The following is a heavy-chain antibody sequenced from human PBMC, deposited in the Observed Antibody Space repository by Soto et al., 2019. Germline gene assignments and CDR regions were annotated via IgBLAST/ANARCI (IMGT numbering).Heavy chain of an antibody. CDR2: INPNSGGT. D-gene: IGHD3-22*01. Sequence: QVQLVQSGAEVKKPGASVKVSCKASGYTFTGYYMHWVRQAPGQGLEWMGWINPNSGGTNYAQKFQGRVTMTRDTSISTAYMELSRLRSDDTAVYYCARDRHYYDSSGYYYAAEYFQHWGQGTLVTVSS. J-gene: IGHJ1*01. CDR3: ARDRHYYDSSGYYYAAEYFQH. CDR1: GYTFTGYY. V-gene: IGHV1-2*02.